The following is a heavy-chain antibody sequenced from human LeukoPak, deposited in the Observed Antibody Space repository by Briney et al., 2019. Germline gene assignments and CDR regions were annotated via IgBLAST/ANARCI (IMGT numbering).Heavy chain of an antibody. V-gene: IGHV4-34*01. CDR3: ARATRTYYYDSSGYYYY. Sequence: NPSETLSLTCAVYGGSFSGYYWSWIRQPPGKGLEWIGEINHSGSTNYNPSLKSRVTISVDTSKNQFSLKLSSVTAADTAVYYCARATRTYYYDSSGYYYYWGQGTLVTVSS. CDR1: GGSFSGYY. J-gene: IGHJ4*02. CDR2: INHSGST. D-gene: IGHD3-22*01.